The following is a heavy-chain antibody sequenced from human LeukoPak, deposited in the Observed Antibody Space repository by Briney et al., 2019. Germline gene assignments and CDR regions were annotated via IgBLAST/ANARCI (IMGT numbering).Heavy chain of an antibody. Sequence: PGGSLRLSCAASGFTFSRYAMSWVRQAPGKGLEWVSAISGSGGSTYYADSVKGRFTISRDNSKNTLYLQLNSLRAEDTAVYYCAKELYSSSWLFDYWGQGTLVTVSS. CDR2: ISGSGGST. CDR1: GFTFSRYA. J-gene: IGHJ4*02. D-gene: IGHD6-13*01. V-gene: IGHV3-23*01. CDR3: AKELYSSSWLFDY.